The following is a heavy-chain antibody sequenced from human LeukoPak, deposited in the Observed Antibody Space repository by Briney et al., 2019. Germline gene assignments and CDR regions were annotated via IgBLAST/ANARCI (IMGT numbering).Heavy chain of an antibody. CDR3: ARDRSNYSGGYYYYGMDV. CDR1: GFTVSNTY. Sequence: GGSLRLSCAASGFTVSNTYMSWVRQAPGKGLEWVSLIYSGGGTYSADSVKGRFTISRDISKSTLYLQMNSLRAEDTAVYYCARDRSNYSGGYYYYGMDVWGQGTTVTVSS. J-gene: IGHJ6*02. V-gene: IGHV3-53*01. D-gene: IGHD4-11*01. CDR2: IYSGGGT.